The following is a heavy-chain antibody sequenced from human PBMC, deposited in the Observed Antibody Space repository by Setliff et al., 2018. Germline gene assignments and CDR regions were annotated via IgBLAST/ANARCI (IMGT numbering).Heavy chain of an antibody. CDR2: VYYSGTA. D-gene: IGHD1-26*01. CDR1: DGSLSTYY. V-gene: IGHV4-59*08. Sequence: SETLSLTCTVSDGSLSTYYWSWIRQPPGKGLEFIGYVYYSGTANYSPSLRSRLTISVDTSKNQFSLKLRSVTAADTAIYYCGRHLGPWDPVDFWGQGTLVTVSS. J-gene: IGHJ4*02. CDR3: GRHLGPWDPVDF.